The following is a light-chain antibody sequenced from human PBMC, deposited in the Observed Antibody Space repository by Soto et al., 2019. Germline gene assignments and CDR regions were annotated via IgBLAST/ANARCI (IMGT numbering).Light chain of an antibody. Sequence: EIVLTQSPGTLSLSPGERATLFCRASQSVSTYLAWYQQKPGQAPRLLIYGPSSRATGISDRFSGSGSGTDCTLTISRLENEDCAVYYCQQYGGSPRTFGQGTKVDIK. CDR2: GPS. CDR1: QSVSTY. V-gene: IGKV3-20*01. J-gene: IGKJ1*01. CDR3: QQYGGSPRT.